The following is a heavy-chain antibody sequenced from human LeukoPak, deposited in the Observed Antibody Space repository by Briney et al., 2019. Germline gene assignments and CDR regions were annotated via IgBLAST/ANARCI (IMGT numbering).Heavy chain of an antibody. CDR1: GFPFSSYW. CDR2: VKQDGSKK. Sequence: GGSLRLSCVASGFPFSSYWMTWVRQAPGKGLEWVANVKQDGSKKSYVDSVKGRFTISRDNAKNSLYLQMNSLRAEDTAIYYCTRVGYIDEGIDYWGQGTLVTVSS. CDR3: TRVGYIDEGIDY. J-gene: IGHJ4*02. D-gene: IGHD5-24*01. V-gene: IGHV3-7*04.